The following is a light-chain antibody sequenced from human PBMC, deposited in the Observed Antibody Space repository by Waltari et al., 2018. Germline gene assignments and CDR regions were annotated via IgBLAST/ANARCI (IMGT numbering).Light chain of an antibody. V-gene: IGKV2-28*01. CDR2: LGS. CDR3: MEALQTVPT. J-gene: IGKJ4*01. CDR1: HSLLHANGNNY. Sequence: DIVMTQSPLSLPVTPGEPASLFCRSSHSLLHANGNNYLDWYLQKPGQSPQLLIYLGSNRASGVPERFTGSGSGTNFTLKITRVEADDVGIYYCMEALQTVPTFGGGTTVEIK.